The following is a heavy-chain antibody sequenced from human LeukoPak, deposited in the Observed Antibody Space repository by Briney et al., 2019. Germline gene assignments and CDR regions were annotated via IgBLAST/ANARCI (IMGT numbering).Heavy chain of an antibody. D-gene: IGHD6-25*01. V-gene: IGHV1-69*13. Sequence: GASVKVSCKASGGTFSSYAISWVRQAPGQGLEWMGGIIPIFGTANYAQKFQGRVTITADESTSTAYMELSSLRSEDTAVYYCASPSGPSDAFDIWGQGTMVTVSS. J-gene: IGHJ3*02. CDR1: GGTFSSYA. CDR3: ASPSGPSDAFDI. CDR2: IIPIFGTA.